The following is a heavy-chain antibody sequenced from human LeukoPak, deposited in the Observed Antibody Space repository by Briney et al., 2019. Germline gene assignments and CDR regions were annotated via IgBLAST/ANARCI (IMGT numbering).Heavy chain of an antibody. D-gene: IGHD3-22*01. CDR1: GGSISSYY. V-gene: IGHV4-59*01. Sequence: PSETLSLTCTVSGGSISSYYWSWIRQPPGKGLEWIGYIHYSGSTNYNPSLKSRVTISVDTSKNQFSLKLSSVTAADTAVYYCARDRAAIVGDGPDAFDIWGQGTMVTVSS. CDR2: IHYSGST. CDR3: ARDRAAIVGDGPDAFDI. J-gene: IGHJ3*02.